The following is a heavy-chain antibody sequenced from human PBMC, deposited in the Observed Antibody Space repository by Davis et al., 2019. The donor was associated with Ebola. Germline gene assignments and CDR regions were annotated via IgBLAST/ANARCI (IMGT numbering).Heavy chain of an antibody. CDR2: INHSGST. V-gene: IGHV4-34*01. J-gene: IGHJ5*02. Sequence: PSETLSLTCAVYGGSFSGYYWSWIRQPPGKGLEWIGEINHSGSTNYNPSLKSRVTMSVDTSKNQFSLKLSSVTAADTAVYYCAREWSSCSGGSCYSTGWFDPWGQGTLVTVSS. CDR1: GGSFSGYY. D-gene: IGHD2-15*01. CDR3: AREWSSCSGGSCYSTGWFDP.